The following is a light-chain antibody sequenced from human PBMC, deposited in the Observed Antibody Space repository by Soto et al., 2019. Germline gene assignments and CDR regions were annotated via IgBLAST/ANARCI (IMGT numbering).Light chain of an antibody. CDR3: QQFNSYPLT. CDR2: GAS. J-gene: IGKJ4*01. Sequence: DIQLTQSPSFLSASVGDRVTITCRASQGISTYLAWYQQRPGKAPKFLIYGASTLQSGVPSRFSGSGSGTEFTLTINSLQPEDFATYYCQQFNSYPLTFGGGTKVEIK. V-gene: IGKV1-9*01. CDR1: QGISTY.